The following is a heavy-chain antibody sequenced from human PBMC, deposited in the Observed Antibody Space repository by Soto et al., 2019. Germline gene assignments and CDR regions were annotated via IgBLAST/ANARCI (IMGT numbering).Heavy chain of an antibody. Sequence: EVQLVESGGGVVRPGGSLRLSCVASGFTFDDYGMSWVRQVPGKGLEWVSGINWNGGTTHYADSLKGRFTISRDNAWNXXYLQMNSLRAEDTALYYCAKSLSPMVRGVIEAFDYWGQGTLVTVSS. CDR2: INWNGGTT. D-gene: IGHD3-10*01. J-gene: IGHJ4*02. V-gene: IGHV3-20*04. CDR3: AKSLSPMVRGVIEAFDY. CDR1: GFTFDDYG.